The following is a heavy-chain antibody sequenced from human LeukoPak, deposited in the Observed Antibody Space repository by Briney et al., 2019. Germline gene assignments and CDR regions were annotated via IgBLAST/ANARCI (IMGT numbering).Heavy chain of an antibody. D-gene: IGHD4-23*01. CDR1: GDSIRSGSFH. Sequence: PSETLSLTCSVSGDSIRSGSFHWNWIRQPAGKGLEWIGRIYITGSTDYNTSLKSRVTMSVDTSNNQFSLKLTSVTAADTAVYYCAKSWGYAANSLHIQHWGQGARVIVSA. V-gene: IGHV4-61*02. CDR3: AKSWGYAANSLHIQH. J-gene: IGHJ1*01. CDR2: IYITGST.